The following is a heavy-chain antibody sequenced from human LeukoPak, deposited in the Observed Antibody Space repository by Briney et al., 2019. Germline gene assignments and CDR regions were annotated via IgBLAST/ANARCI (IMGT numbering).Heavy chain of an antibody. J-gene: IGHJ4*02. CDR3: ARDGGGTAMVSYYFDY. Sequence: GASVKVSCKASGYTFTSYYMHWVRQAPGRGLEWMGIINPSGGSTSYAQKFQGRVTMTRDTSTSTVYMELSSLRSEDTAVYYCARDGGGTAMVSYYFDYWGQGTLVTVSS. V-gene: IGHV1-46*01. D-gene: IGHD5-18*01. CDR1: GYTFTSYY. CDR2: INPSGGST.